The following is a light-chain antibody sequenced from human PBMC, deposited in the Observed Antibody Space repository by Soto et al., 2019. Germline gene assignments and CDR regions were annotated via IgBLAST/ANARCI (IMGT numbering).Light chain of an antibody. V-gene: IGKV1-39*01. CDR1: QSISNF. CDR2: GAS. Sequence: DIEMTQSPSSLSASVGDRVTITCRASQSISNFLSWYRKSPGRAPELLIYGASTLQSGVPSRFSGSGSGTDFALTISGLQPDDFATYYCQQAYSTPRLSFGGGTKV. J-gene: IGKJ4*01. CDR3: QQAYSTPRLS.